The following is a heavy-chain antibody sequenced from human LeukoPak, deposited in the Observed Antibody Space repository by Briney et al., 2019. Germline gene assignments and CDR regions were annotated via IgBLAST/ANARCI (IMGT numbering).Heavy chain of an antibody. CDR3: ARGTYFGSWFGKVWFDP. D-gene: IGHD6-13*01. J-gene: IGHJ5*02. CDR1: GGTFSSYA. CDR2: IIPIFGTA. Sequence: SVKVSCKASGGTFSSYAISWVRQAPGQGLEWMRGIIPIFGTANYAQKFQGRVTITTDESTSTAYMELSSLRSEDTAVYYCARGTYFGSWFGKVWFDPWGQGTLVTVSS. V-gene: IGHV1-69*05.